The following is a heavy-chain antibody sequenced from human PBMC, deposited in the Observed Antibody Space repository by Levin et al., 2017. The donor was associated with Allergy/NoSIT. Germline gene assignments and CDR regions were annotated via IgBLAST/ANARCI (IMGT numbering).Heavy chain of an antibody. Sequence: GESLKISCKGSGYSFTSYWIGWVRQMPGKGLEWMGIIYPGDSDTRYSPSFQGQVTISADKSISTAYLQWSSLKASDTAMYYCARRNRGYYDSSGAGTISNPYNWFDPWGQGTLVTVSS. CDR3: ARRNRGYYDSSGAGTISNPYNWFDP. V-gene: IGHV5-51*01. J-gene: IGHJ5*02. CDR2: IYPGDSDT. D-gene: IGHD3-22*01. CDR1: GYSFTSYW.